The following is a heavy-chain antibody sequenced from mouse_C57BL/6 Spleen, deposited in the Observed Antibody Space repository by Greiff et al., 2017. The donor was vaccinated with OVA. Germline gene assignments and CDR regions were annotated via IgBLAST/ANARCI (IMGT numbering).Heavy chain of an antibody. Sequence: EVQLQQSGPELVKPGASVKISCKASGYTFTDYYMNWVKQSHGKSLEWIGDINPNNGGTSYNQKFKGKATLTVDKSSSTAYMELRSLTSEDSAVYYCARSPRGYDYDRFFDYWGQGTTLTVSS. D-gene: IGHD2-4*01. V-gene: IGHV1-26*01. CDR1: GYTFTDYY. J-gene: IGHJ2*01. CDR3: ARSPRGYDYDRFFDY. CDR2: INPNNGGT.